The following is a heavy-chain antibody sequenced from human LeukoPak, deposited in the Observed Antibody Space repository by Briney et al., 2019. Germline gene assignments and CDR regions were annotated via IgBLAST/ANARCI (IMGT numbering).Heavy chain of an antibody. Sequence: SETLSLTCTVSGGSISSSSYYWGWIRQPPGKGLEWIGSIYYSGSTYYNPSLKSRVTISVDTSKNQFSLKLSSVTAADTAVYYCARERGPHTAYYDFWSGPMYNWFDPWGQGTLVTVSS. J-gene: IGHJ5*02. V-gene: IGHV4-39*07. CDR2: IYYSGST. D-gene: IGHD3-3*01. CDR1: GGSISSSSYY. CDR3: ARERGPHTAYYDFWSGPMYNWFDP.